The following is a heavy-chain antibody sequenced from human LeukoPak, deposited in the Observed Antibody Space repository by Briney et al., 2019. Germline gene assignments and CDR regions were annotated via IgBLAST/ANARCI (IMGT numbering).Heavy chain of an antibody. D-gene: IGHD2-2*01. V-gene: IGHV1-69*04. Sequence: SVKVSCKASGGTFSSYAISWVRQAPGQGLEWMGRIIPILGIANYAQKFQGRVTITADKSTGTAYMELSSLRSEDTAVYYCARDLLVPAAMGDYWGQGTLVTVSS. CDR3: ARDLLVPAAMGDY. CDR1: GGTFSSYA. CDR2: IIPILGIA. J-gene: IGHJ4*02.